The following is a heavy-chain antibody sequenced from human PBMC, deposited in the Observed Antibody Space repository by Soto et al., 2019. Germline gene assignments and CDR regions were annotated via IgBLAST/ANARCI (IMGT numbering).Heavy chain of an antibody. CDR1: GYTFTGYY. Sequence: SVKVSCKASGYTFTGYYMHWVRQAPGQGLEWMGRIIPILGIANYAQKFQGRVTITADKSTSTAYMELSSLRSEDTAVYYCASHYYGSGSPYYYYGMDVWGQGTTVTVSS. J-gene: IGHJ6*02. CDR3: ASHYYGSGSPYYYYGMDV. V-gene: IGHV1-69*02. D-gene: IGHD3-10*01. CDR2: IIPILGIA.